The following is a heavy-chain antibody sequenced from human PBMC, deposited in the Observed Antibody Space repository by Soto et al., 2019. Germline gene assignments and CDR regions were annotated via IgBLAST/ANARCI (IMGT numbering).Heavy chain of an antibody. Sequence: GGSLRLSCAASGFIFIIYGMHWVRQAPCKGLEWVAVIWYDGSNKYYADSVKGRFTISRDNSKNTLYLQMNSLRAEDTAVYYCARDSLKGMDVWGQGTTVTVSS. CDR3: ARDSLKGMDV. V-gene: IGHV3-33*01. J-gene: IGHJ6*02. CDR1: GFIFIIYG. CDR2: IWYDGSNK.